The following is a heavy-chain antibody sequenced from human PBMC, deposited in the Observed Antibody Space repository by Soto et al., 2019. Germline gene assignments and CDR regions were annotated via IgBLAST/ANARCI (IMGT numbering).Heavy chain of an antibody. Sequence: GGSLRLSCAASGFTFSSYGMHWVRQAPGKGLEWVAVISYDGSNKYYADSVKGRFTISRDNSKNTLYLQMNSLRAEDTAVYYCANQAWFGELPVDYWGQGTLVTVSS. CDR1: GFTFSSYG. D-gene: IGHD3-10*01. J-gene: IGHJ4*02. CDR3: ANQAWFGELPVDY. CDR2: ISYDGSNK. V-gene: IGHV3-30*18.